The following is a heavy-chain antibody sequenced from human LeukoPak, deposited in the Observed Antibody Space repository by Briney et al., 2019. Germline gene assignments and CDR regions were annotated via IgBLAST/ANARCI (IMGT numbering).Heavy chain of an antibody. CDR3: ARVLGLVRSYFDY. V-gene: IGHV4-38-2*02. J-gene: IGHJ4*02. D-gene: IGHD6-19*01. CDR1: GGSISSYY. Sequence: ASETLSLTCTVSGGSISSYYWSWIRQPPGKGLEWIWSIYHSGSTYYNLSLKSRVTISVDTSKNQFSLKLSSVTAADTAVYYCARVLGLVRSYFDYWGQGTLVTVSS. CDR2: IYHSGST.